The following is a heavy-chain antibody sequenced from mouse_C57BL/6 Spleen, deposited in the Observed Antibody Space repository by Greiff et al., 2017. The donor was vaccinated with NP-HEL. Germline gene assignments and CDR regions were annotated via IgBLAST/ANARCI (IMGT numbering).Heavy chain of an antibody. CDR1: GYTFTDYN. D-gene: IGHD2-3*01. J-gene: IGHJ2*01. CDR3: ARRGFGYYEGDYFDY. V-gene: IGHV1-18*01. CDR2: INPNNGGT. Sequence: EVQLQQSGPELVKPGASVKIPCKASGYTFTDYNMDWVKQSHGKSLEWIGDINPNNGGTIYNQKFKGKATLTVDKSSSTAYMELRSLTSEDTAVYYCARRGFGYYEGDYFDYWGQGTTLTVSS.